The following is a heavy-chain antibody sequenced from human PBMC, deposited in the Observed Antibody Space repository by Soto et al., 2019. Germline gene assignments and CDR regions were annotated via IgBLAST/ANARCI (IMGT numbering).Heavy chain of an antibody. CDR2: IIPILGIA. CDR3: ARASVYSTDAFGI. V-gene: IGHV1-69*02. D-gene: IGHD4-4*01. J-gene: IGHJ3*02. Sequence: SVKGSCQASGGTYSSYTISWVRQAPGQGLEWMGRIIPILGIANYAQKFQGRVTITADKSTSTAYMELSSLRSEDTAVYYCARASVYSTDAFGIWGQGTMVTVSS. CDR1: GGTYSSYT.